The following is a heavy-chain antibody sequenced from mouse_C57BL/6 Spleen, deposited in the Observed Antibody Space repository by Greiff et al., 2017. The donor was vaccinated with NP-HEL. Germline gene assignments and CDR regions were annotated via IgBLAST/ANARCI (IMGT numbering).Heavy chain of an antibody. CDR2: IDPGSSST. D-gene: IGHD5-2*01. CDR3: ARIDEYLRGGY. Sequence: VQLQQPGAELVKPGASVKMCCKASGYTWTSYWTTWVKRRPGQGREWIGDIDPGSSSTNYNEKFKSKATLTVETSSGTAYMQLSRLTSEDSAVYYRARIDEYLRGGYWGQGTTRAVSS. J-gene: IGHJ2*01. V-gene: IGHV1-55*01. CDR1: GYTWTSYW.